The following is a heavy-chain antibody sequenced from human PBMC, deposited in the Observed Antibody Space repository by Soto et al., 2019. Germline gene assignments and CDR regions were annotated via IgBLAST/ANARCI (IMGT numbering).Heavy chain of an antibody. D-gene: IGHD3-22*01. CDR2: ITPFNGNT. V-gene: IGHV1-45*02. CDR3: ASGRYDASGYFDY. J-gene: IGHJ4*02. CDR1: GYTFTSYG. Sequence: ASVKVSCKASGYTFTSYGINWVRQAPGQALEWMGWITPFNGNTKYAQKFQDRVTFTGDTSLNTAYMELSSLRSDDTAMFYCASGRYDASGYFDYWGQGTLVTVSS.